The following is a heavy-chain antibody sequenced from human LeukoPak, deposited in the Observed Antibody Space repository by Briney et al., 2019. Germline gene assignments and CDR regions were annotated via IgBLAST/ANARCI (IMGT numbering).Heavy chain of an antibody. Sequence: ASVKVSCKASGYTFTSYDINWVRQATGQGLEWMGWMNPNSGNTGYAQKFQGRVTMTRNTSISTAYMELSSLRSEDTAVYYCARVEDLSYYYGSGSQNFDYWGQGTLVTVSS. D-gene: IGHD3-10*01. CDR2: MNPNSGNT. V-gene: IGHV1-8*01. CDR3: ARVEDLSYYYGSGSQNFDY. J-gene: IGHJ4*02. CDR1: GYTFTSYD.